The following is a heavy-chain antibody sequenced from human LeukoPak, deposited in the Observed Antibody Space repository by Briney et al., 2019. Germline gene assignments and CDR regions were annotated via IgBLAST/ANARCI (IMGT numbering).Heavy chain of an antibody. CDR1: GFTFSNFW. CDR2: IKEDGSDK. Sequence: GGSLRLSCAASGFTFSNFWMAWVRQAPGEGLEWVAHIKEDGSDKKYVDSVKGRSTISRDNPKNSLYLQMNSLRAEDTAVYYCARDIGYHTFDYWGQGGLVTVSS. J-gene: IGHJ4*02. V-gene: IGHV3-7*05. CDR3: ARDIGYHTFDY. D-gene: IGHD5-12*01.